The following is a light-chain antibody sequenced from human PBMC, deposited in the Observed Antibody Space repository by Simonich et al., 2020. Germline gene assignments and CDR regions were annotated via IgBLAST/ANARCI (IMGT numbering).Light chain of an antibody. J-gene: IGKJ1*01. V-gene: IGKV4-1*01. CDR1: QSVLYSSNNKNY. CDR3: QQYYSTPWT. Sequence: DIVMTQSPDSLAVSLGERATINCKSSQSVLYSSNNKNYFAWYQQKPGQPPKLLIYWASTRESGVPDRFIGSGSGTDFTLTISSLQAEDVAVYYCQQYYSTPWTFGQGTKVEIK. CDR2: WAS.